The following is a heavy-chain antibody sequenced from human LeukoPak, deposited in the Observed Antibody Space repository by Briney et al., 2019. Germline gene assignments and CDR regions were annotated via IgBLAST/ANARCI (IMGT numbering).Heavy chain of an antibody. V-gene: IGHV3-7*01. D-gene: IGHD3-22*01. Sequence: GGSLRLSCAASGFTFSSYGMHWVRQAPGKGLEWVANIKQDGSEKYYVDSVKGRFTISRDNAKNSLYLQMNSLRAEDTAVYYCARRSITMIVVVTTSYDYWGQGTLVTVSS. J-gene: IGHJ4*02. CDR2: IKQDGSEK. CDR3: ARRSITMIVVVTTSYDY. CDR1: GFTFSSYG.